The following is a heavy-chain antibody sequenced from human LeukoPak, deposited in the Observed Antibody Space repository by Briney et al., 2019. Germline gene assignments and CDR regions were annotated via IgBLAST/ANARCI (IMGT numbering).Heavy chain of an antibody. J-gene: IGHJ6*03. CDR3: AKVSGDYIDYYYYMDV. V-gene: IGHV3-21*01. Sequence: GGSLRLSCAASGFTFSSYSMNWVRQAPGKGLEWVSSISSSSSYIYYADSVKGRFTISRDNSKNTLYLQMNSLRAEDTAVYYCAKVSGDYIDYYYYMDVWGKGTTVTVSS. D-gene: IGHD4-17*01. CDR1: GFTFSSYS. CDR2: ISSSSSYI.